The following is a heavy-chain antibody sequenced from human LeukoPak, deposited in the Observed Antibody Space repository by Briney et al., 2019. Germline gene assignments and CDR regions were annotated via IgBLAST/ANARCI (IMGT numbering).Heavy chain of an antibody. CDR2: IYYSGST. Sequence: SETLSLTCTVSGGSISSSSYYWGWIRQPPGKGLEWIGSIYYSGSTYYNPSLKSRVTISVDTSKNQFSLKRSSVTAADTAVYYCANQGGSGSCHYYYYGMDVWGQGTTVTVSS. CDR3: ANQGGSGSCHYYYYGMDV. V-gene: IGHV4-39*01. J-gene: IGHJ6*02. CDR1: GGSISSSSYY. D-gene: IGHD3-10*01.